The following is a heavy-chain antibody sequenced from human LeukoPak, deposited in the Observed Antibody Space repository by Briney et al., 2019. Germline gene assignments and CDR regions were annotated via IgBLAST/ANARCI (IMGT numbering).Heavy chain of an antibody. V-gene: IGHV1-2*02. J-gene: IGHJ5*02. CDR3: ARDSFMLRGPRCNYWFDP. Sequence: ATVKVLCKASGYIFTGYYMQGLRQAGGQGFEGMGWINSNCGITKYAQKLQTRVTMTRNTSISTAYMELNRLTSDDTAGYYCARDSFMLRGPRCNYWFDPWGQGTLVTVSS. CDR1: GYIFTGYY. CDR2: INSNCGIT. D-gene: IGHD3-10*01.